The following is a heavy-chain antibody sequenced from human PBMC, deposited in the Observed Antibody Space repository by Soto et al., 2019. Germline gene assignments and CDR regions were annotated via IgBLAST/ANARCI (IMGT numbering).Heavy chain of an antibody. CDR2: ISYDGSNK. CDR3: ARDENGGIDY. D-gene: IGHD2-15*01. Sequence: GGSLRLSCAASGFTFSSYAMHWVRQAPGKGLEWVAVISYDGSNKYYADSVKGRFTISRDNSKNTLYLQMNSLRAEDTAVYYCARDENGGIDYWAQGTMVTVSS. V-gene: IGHV3-30-3*01. J-gene: IGHJ4*02. CDR1: GFTFSSYA.